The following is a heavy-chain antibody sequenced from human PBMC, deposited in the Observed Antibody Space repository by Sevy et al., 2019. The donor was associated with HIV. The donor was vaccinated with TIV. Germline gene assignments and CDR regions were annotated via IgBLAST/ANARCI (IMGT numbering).Heavy chain of an antibody. CDR3: ARSIYCSGGRCYLNWFDP. D-gene: IGHD2-15*01. CDR2: ICYSGST. V-gene: IGHV4-39*01. CDR1: GGSISSSSYC. Sequence: SETLSLTCTVSGGSISSSSYCWGWIRQPPGKGLEWIRSICYSGSTYYNASLKSRVTISVDTSKNQFSLRLSSVTAADTAVFYCARSIYCSGGRCYLNWFDPWGQGTLVTVSS. J-gene: IGHJ5*02.